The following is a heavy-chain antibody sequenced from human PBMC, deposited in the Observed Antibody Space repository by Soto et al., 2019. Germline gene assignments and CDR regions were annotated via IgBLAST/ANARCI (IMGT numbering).Heavy chain of an antibody. V-gene: IGHV4-61*01. J-gene: IGHJ5*02. D-gene: IGHD2-21*02. CDR2: VYYSGTT. CDR1: GASVSSASYY. CDR3: ERINGDYGQYWFDP. Sequence: QVQLQESGPGLVKPSETLSLTCSVSGASVSSASYYWSWLRQPPGKGLEWIGYVYYSGTTSYNPSLRSRVIISADTTRNQFSLKLNSVTAADTAIYYCERINGDYGQYWFDPWGQGSLVIVSS.